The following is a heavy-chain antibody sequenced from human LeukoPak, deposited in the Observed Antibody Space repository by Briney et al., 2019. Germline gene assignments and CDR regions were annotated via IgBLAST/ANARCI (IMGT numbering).Heavy chain of an antibody. CDR1: GGSIRSSY. CDR3: ARDSMYATNYFDP. CDR2: IYYSGGT. J-gene: IGHJ5*02. D-gene: IGHD2-8*01. V-gene: IGHV4-59*01. Sequence: SETLSLTCSVSGGSIRSSYWNWIRQSPGKGLEWLGYIYYSGGTNYNPSLKGRVTLSIDMSKNPFSLRLTSVTAADTAVYYCARDSMYATNYFDPWGQGTLVTVSS.